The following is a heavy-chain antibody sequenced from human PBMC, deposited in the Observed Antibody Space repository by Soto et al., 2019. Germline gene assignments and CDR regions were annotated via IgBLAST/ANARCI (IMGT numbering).Heavy chain of an antibody. CDR2: IIPIFGTA. CDR1: GGTFSSYA. Sequence: QVQLVQSGAEVKKPGSSVKVSCKASGGTFSSYAISWVRQAPGQGLEWMGGIIPIFGTANYAQKFQGRVTISADEFTSTAYMELSRLRSEDTAGYYCARTADDFWSGYQDYWGQGTLVTVSS. D-gene: IGHD3-3*01. CDR3: ARTADDFWSGYQDY. V-gene: IGHV1-69*01. J-gene: IGHJ4*02.